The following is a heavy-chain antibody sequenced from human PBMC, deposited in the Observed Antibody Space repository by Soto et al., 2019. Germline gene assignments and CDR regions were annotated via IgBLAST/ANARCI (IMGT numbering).Heavy chain of an antibody. CDR1: GFTFSSYG. CDR2: IWHDGSNK. J-gene: IGHJ6*02. D-gene: IGHD1-26*01. CDR3: ARAQDSGSYIRMDV. V-gene: IGHV3-33*01. Sequence: QVQLVESGGGVVQPGRSLRLSCAASGFTFSSYGMHWVRQAPGKGLEWVAVIWHDGSNKYYADFVKGRFTISRDNSKNTLYLQMNSLRAEETAVYYCARAQDSGSYIRMDVWGQGTTVTVSS.